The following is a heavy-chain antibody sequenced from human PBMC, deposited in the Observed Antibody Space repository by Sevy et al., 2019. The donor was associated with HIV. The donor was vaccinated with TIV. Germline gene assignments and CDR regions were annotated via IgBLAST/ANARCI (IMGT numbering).Heavy chain of an antibody. J-gene: IGHJ6*02. CDR1: GDSISGYY. Sequence: SETLSLTCTVSGDSISGYYWNWIRQPPGKGLEWIGYLYYSGRTNYNPSLKSRVTISVDTSKNQFSLKRTSLTAADTAVYYGARGAPNYYYGMDVWGQGTTVTVSS. CDR2: LYYSGRT. CDR3: ARGAPNYYYGMDV. V-gene: IGHV4-59*01. D-gene: IGHD3-16*01.